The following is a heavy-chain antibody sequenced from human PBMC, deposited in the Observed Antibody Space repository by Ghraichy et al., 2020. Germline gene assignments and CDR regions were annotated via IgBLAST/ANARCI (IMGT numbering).Heavy chain of an antibody. CDR3: AKFEDCSSTSCYTGPPHY. V-gene: IGHV3-23*01. D-gene: IGHD2-2*02. Sequence: GGSLRLSCAASGFTFSSYAMSWVRQAPGKGLEWVSAISGSGGSTYYADSVKGRFTISRDNSKNTLYLQMNSLRAEDTAVYYCAKFEDCSSTSCYTGPPHYWGQGTLVTVSA. CDR2: ISGSGGST. J-gene: IGHJ4*02. CDR1: GFTFSSYA.